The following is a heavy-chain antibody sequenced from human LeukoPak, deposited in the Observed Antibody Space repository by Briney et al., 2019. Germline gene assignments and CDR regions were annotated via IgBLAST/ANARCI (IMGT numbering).Heavy chain of an antibody. CDR1: GFTFSNYG. Sequence: GGSLRLSCAASGFTFSNYGMYWVRQAPGQGLEWVAVISYDGSDKHYVDSAKGRFIISRDNSKNTLYLQMNSLRPEDTAVYYCAKDNPDYGDFPDYWGQGSLVTVFS. CDR2: ISYDGSDK. V-gene: IGHV3-30*18. D-gene: IGHD4-17*01. J-gene: IGHJ4*02. CDR3: AKDNPDYGDFPDY.